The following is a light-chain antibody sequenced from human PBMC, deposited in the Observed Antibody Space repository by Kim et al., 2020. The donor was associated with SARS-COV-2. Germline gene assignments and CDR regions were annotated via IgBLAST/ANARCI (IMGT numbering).Light chain of an antibody. V-gene: IGKV1-9*01. CDR3: QQFTIYPRT. CDR2: GAS. CDR1: QGISNH. J-gene: IGKJ1*01. Sequence: ASVGDRVTITCRASQGISNHLAWYQQNPGKAPQLLIYGASTLQSGVPSRFSGSGSGTEFTLTISSLQPEDFATYSCQQFTIYPRTFGQGTKVDIK.